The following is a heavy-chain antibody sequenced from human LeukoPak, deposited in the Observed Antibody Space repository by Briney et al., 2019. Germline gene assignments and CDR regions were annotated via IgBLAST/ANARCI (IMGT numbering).Heavy chain of an antibody. CDR3: ARVYDFWSPIDY. CDR2: ISAYSGDT. Sequence: ASAKVSCKASGYPFTSYGFNWVRQAPGQGLEWMGWISAYSGDTNYAQKFQGRVTVTTDTSTRTAYMDLRGLTSDDTAVYYCARVYDFWSPIDYWGQGTLVTVSS. J-gene: IGHJ4*02. D-gene: IGHD3-3*01. CDR1: GYPFTSYG. V-gene: IGHV1-18*01.